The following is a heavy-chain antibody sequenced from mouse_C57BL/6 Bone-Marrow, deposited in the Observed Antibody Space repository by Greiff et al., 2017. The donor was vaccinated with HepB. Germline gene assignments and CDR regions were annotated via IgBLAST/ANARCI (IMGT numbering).Heavy chain of an antibody. V-gene: IGHV14-2*01. J-gene: IGHJ2*01. CDR2: IDPEDGET. CDR3: ARNNLYDVSSYVDFDY. D-gene: IGHD1-1*01. CDR1: GFNIKDYY. Sequence: VQLQQSGAELVKPGASVKLSCTASGFNIKDYYMHWVKQRTEQGLEWIGRIDPEDGETKYAPKFQGKATITADTSSNTAYLQLSSLTSEDTAVYYSARNNLYDVSSYVDFDYWGQGTTLTVSS.